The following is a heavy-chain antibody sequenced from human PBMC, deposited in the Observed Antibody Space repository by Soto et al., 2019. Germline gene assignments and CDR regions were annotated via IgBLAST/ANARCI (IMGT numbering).Heavy chain of an antibody. V-gene: IGHV3-23*01. J-gene: IGHJ4*02. CDR3: VKDRRELLPSYFDY. CDR2: ISASGGSK. CDR1: GFTFSSYA. D-gene: IGHD1-26*01. Sequence: GGSLRLSCAASGFTFSSYAMSWVRQAPGKGLEWVSGISASGGSKYNADSVKGRFTISRDNSKNTLYLQMNSLRAEDTAVYYCVKDRRELLPSYFDYWGQGTLVTVSS.